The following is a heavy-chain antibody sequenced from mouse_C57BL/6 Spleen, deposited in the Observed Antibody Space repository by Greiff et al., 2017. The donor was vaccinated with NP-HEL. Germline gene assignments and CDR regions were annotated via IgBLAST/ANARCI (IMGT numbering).Heavy chain of an antibody. V-gene: IGHV1-81*01. CDR1: GYTFTSYG. J-gene: IGHJ2*01. Sequence: QVQLQQSGAELARPGASVKLSCKASGYTFTSYGISWVKQRTGQGLEWIGEIYPRSGNTYYNEKFKGKATLTADKSSSTAYMELRCLTSEDSAVYFCARGDYDGPNGYFDYWGQGTTLTVSS. CDR2: IYPRSGNT. D-gene: IGHD2-3*01. CDR3: ARGDYDGPNGYFDY.